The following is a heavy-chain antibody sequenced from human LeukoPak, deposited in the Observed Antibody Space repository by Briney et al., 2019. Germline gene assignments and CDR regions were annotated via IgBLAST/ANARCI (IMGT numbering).Heavy chain of an antibody. Sequence: PGRSLRLSCAASGFNFNSYTVHWVRQAPGKGLEWVAFISYDGSKTYHADSVKGRFTISRDTSKTTPYLQMNSLRAEDTAVYYCATELRILSWGVDAFDIWGQGTMVTVCS. CDR1: GFNFNSYT. D-gene: IGHD3-10*01. CDR3: ATELRILSWGVDAFDI. V-gene: IGHV3-30*04. CDR2: ISYDGSKT. J-gene: IGHJ3*02.